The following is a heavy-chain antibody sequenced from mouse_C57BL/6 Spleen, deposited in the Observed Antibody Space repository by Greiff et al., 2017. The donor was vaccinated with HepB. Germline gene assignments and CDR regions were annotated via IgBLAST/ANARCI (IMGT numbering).Heavy chain of an antibody. V-gene: IGHV1-64*01. CDR2: IHPNSGST. CDR1: GYTFTSYW. CDR3: ARLEDYYSNPLFAY. J-gene: IGHJ3*01. D-gene: IGHD2-5*01. Sequence: QVQLQQPGAELVKPGASVKLSCKASGYTFTSYWMHWVKQRPGQGLEWIGMIHPNSGSTNYNEKFKSKATLTVDKSSSTAYMQLSSLTSEDSAVYYCARLEDYYSNPLFAYWGQGTLVTVSA.